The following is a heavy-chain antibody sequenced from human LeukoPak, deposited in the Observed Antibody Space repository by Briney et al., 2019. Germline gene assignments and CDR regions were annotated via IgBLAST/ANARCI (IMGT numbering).Heavy chain of an antibody. V-gene: IGHV4-34*01. D-gene: IGHD3-22*01. Sequence: PSETLSLTCAVYGGSFSGYYWSWIRQPPGKGLEWIGEINHSGNTNYNPSLKSRVTISVGTSKNQFSLKLSSVTAADTAMYYCARHLYESRGQTSFDYWGQGTLVTVSS. J-gene: IGHJ4*02. CDR2: INHSGNT. CDR1: GGSFSGYY. CDR3: ARHLYESRGQTSFDY.